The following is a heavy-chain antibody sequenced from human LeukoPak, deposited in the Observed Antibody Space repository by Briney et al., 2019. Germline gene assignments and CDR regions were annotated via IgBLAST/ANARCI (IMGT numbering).Heavy chain of an antibody. Sequence: GGSLRLSCRSCGFIFHHYWVHWVRQARGRGPVWVSRINTDGSSTSCADSVKGRFTIPRDKPKNTLYLQSNSLRAEDAAVYYCARALAVTGTGGFDPWGQGTLVTVSS. CDR1: GFIFHHYW. J-gene: IGHJ5*02. CDR2: INTDGSST. D-gene: IGHD6-19*01. V-gene: IGHV3-74*01. CDR3: ARALAVTGTGGFDP.